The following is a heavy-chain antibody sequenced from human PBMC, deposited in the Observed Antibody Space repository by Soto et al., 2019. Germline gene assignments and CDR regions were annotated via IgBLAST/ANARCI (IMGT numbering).Heavy chain of an antibody. V-gene: IGHV1-2*02. CDR3: ARSLTEGYCTITGCYTRPLYGMDV. J-gene: IGHJ6*02. D-gene: IGHD2-2*02. CDR1: GYTFSGYY. Sequence: ASVKVSCKASGYTFSGYYIHWLRQAPGQGLEWMGWINPNSGGTNYAQKFQGRVTVTRDTPTSTAYMELSRLTSDDTAVYYCARSLTEGYCTITGCYTRPLYGMDVWGQRTTVTV. CDR2: INPNSGGT.